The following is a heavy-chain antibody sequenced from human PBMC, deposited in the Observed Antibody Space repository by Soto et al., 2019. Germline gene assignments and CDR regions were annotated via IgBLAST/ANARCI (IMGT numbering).Heavy chain of an antibody. CDR3: ANAVDLYYSEY. CDR1: GYTFTSYA. J-gene: IGHJ4*02. V-gene: IGHV1-3*01. Sequence: ASVKVFCKPSGYTFTSYAMHWERQAHGQRLGCRGWIKAGNGNTKYSQKFQGRVAIIRDTSASTAYMELSCLRSEDTAVYYCANAVDLYYSEYLGRGTRVSVSS. CDR2: IKAGNGNT. D-gene: IGHD2-15*01.